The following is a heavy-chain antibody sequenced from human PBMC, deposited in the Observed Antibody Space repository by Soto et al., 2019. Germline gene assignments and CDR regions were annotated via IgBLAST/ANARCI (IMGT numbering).Heavy chain of an antibody. J-gene: IGHJ6*02. CDR1: GYSFTSYW. CDR2: IYPGDSDT. Sequence: GESLKISCKGSGYSFTSYWIAWVRQMPGKGLEWMGIIYPGDSDTRYSPSFQGQVTISADKSISTAYLQWSSLQASDTAMYYCARRPDYGGNYYYYGMDVWGQGTTVTVSS. D-gene: IGHD4-17*01. CDR3: ARRPDYGGNYYYYGMDV. V-gene: IGHV5-51*01.